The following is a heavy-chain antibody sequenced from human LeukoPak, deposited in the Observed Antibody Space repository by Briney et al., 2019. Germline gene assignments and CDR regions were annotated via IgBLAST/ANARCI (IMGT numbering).Heavy chain of an antibody. CDR3: AKRGEVVVSGTWTYCFDS. V-gene: IGHV3-23*01. J-gene: IGHJ4*02. CDR1: GFTFSSYA. CDR2: INSGGITT. D-gene: IGHD6-19*01. Sequence: PGGSLRLSCAASGFTFSSYAMSWVRQAPGKGLEWVSAINSGGITTNYADSVKGRFTISRDNSKNTLYLQMNSLRAEDTAIYFCAKRGEVVVSGTWTYCFDSWGPGTLVTVSS.